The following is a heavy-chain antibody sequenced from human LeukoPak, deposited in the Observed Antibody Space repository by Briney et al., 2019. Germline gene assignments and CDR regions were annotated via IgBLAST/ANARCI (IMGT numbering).Heavy chain of an antibody. CDR2: IYYSGST. V-gene: IGHV4-59*01. CDR3: ARVDLRYFDWLSTYYFDY. Sequence: KPSETLSLTCTVSGGSISSYYWSWIRQPPGKGLGWIGYIYYSGSTNYNPSLKSRVTISVDTSKNQFSLKLSSVTAADTAVYYCARVDLRYFDWLSTYYFDYWGQGTLVTVSS. J-gene: IGHJ4*02. CDR1: GGSISSYY. D-gene: IGHD3-9*01.